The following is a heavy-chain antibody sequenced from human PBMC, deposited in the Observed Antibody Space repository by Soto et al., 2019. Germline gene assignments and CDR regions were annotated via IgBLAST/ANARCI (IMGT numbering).Heavy chain of an antibody. J-gene: IGHJ4*02. V-gene: IGHV4-4*02. CDR3: ASRHPETSVDY. D-gene: IGHD1-26*01. CDR1: GGSFTSNNW. Sequence: KPSETLSLTCAVSGGSFTSNNWWTWVRQPPGQGLEWIGEIYRTGSTNYNPSLKSRVTISLDKSENQFSLKVTSLTAADTAVYYCASRHPETSVDYWGQGTLVTVP. CDR2: IYRTGST.